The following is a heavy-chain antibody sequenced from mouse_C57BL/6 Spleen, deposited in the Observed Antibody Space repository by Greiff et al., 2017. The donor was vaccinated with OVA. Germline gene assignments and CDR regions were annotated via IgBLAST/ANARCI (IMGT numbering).Heavy chain of an antibody. J-gene: IGHJ4*01. CDR2: IDPETGGT. CDR1: GYTFTDYE. CDR3: TRATWYYAMGG. Sequence: VQLLESGAELVRPGASVTLSCKASGYTFTDYEMHWVKQTPVHGLEWIGAIDPETGGTAYNQKFKGKAILTADKSSSTAYMELRSLTSEDSAVYYCTRATWYYAMGGWGQGTSVTVAS. D-gene: IGHD1-1*01. V-gene: IGHV1-15*01.